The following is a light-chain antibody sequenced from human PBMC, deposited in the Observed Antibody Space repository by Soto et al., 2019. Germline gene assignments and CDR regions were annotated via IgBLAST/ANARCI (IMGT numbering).Light chain of an antibody. CDR2: AAS. CDR3: QQSYSTLT. CDR1: QDISSW. V-gene: IGKV1-12*01. Sequence: DIQLTKSPSSETASVGARVPITCRASQDISSWLAWYQQKPGKAPKLLIYAASSLQSGVPSRFSGSGSGTDFTLTISSLQPEDFATYYCQQSYSTLTVGAGTGLEIK. J-gene: IGKJ5*01.